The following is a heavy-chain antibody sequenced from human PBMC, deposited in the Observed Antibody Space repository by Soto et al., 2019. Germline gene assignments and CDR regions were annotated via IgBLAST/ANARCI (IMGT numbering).Heavy chain of an antibody. D-gene: IGHD1-26*01. CDR2: IYHSGST. Sequence: SETLSLTCAVSGGSISSGGYSWSWIRQPPGKGLEWIGYIYHSGSTYYNPSLKSRVTISVDRSKNQFSLKLSSVTAADTAVYYCASQSIVGATIGYWGQGTLVTVSS. CDR1: GGSISSGGYS. J-gene: IGHJ4*02. V-gene: IGHV4-30-2*01. CDR3: ASQSIVGATIGY.